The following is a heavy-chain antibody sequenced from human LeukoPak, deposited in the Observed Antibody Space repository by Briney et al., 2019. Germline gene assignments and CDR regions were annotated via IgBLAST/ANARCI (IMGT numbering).Heavy chain of an antibody. V-gene: IGHV3-15*01. CDR3: TTPGAYYYDSSGYYYVGRY. J-gene: IGHJ4*02. D-gene: IGHD3-22*01. CDR1: GFTFSNAW. Sequence: PGGSLRLSWAASGFTFSNAWMSCVRQAPGKGLEWVGRIKSKTDGGTTDYAAPVKGRFTISRDDSKNTLYLQMNSPKTEDTAVYYCTTPGAYYYDSSGYYYVGRYWGQGTLVTVSS. CDR2: IKSKTDGGTT.